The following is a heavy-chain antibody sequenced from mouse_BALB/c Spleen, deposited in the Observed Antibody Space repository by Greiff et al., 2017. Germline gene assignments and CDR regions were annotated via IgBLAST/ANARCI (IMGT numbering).Heavy chain of an antibody. CDR2: IDPETGGT. Sequence: VKLMESGAELVRPGASVTLSCKASGYTFTDYEMHWVKQTPVHGLEWIGAIDPETGGTAYNQKFKGKATLTADKSSSTAYMELRSLTSEDSAVYYCTREGITDFDYWGQGTTLTVSS. D-gene: IGHD2-4*01. J-gene: IGHJ2*01. CDR1: GYTFTDYE. V-gene: IGHV1-15*01. CDR3: TREGITDFDY.